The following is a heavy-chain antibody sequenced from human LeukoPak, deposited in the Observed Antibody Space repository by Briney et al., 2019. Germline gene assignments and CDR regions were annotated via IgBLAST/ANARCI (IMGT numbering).Heavy chain of an antibody. J-gene: IGHJ4*02. D-gene: IGHD3-10*01. Sequence: GALRLSCAASGFTFSSYGMHWVRQAPGKGLEWVAVIWYDGSNKYYADSVKGRFTISRDNSKNTLYLQMNSLRAEDTAVYYCAKDGVVRGLGPYYFDSWGQGSLVTVSS. CDR2: IWYDGSNK. CDR3: AKDGVVRGLGPYYFDS. V-gene: IGHV3-33*06. CDR1: GFTFSSYG.